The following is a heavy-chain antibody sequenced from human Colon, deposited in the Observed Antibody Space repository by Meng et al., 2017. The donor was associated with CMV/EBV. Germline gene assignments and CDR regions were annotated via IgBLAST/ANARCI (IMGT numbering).Heavy chain of an antibody. Sequence: GESLKISCAASGFTFNSYIMNWVRQAPGKGLEWVSSISSRSTYISYADSLKGRFTISRDNAKNSVYLQMTSLRVEDTAVYYCARDRGHNNGYAFDYWGQGTLVTVSS. D-gene: IGHD5-18*01. CDR1: GFTFNSYI. CDR2: ISSRSTYI. J-gene: IGHJ4*02. CDR3: ARDRGHNNGYAFDY. V-gene: IGHV3-21*01.